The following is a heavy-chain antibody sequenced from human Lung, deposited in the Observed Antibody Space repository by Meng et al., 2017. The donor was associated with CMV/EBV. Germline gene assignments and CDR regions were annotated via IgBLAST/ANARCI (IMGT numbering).Heavy chain of an antibody. CDR2: ISSSGSTI. CDR1: GFTFSDYY. D-gene: IGHD6-6*01. Sequence: GGSLRLXXAASGFTFSDYYMSWVRQAPGKGLEWVSYISSSGSTIYYADSVKGRFTISRDNAKNSLYLQMNSLRAEDTAVYYCARVGRYSSSSGDYWGQGTLVTVSS. V-gene: IGHV3-11*01. J-gene: IGHJ4*02. CDR3: ARVGRYSSSSGDY.